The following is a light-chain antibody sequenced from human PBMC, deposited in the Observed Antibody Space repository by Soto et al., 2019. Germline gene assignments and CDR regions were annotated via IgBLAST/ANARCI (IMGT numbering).Light chain of an antibody. CDR2: GVS. CDR1: NSDVGGYNY. CDR3: CSYVDTDTWV. V-gene: IGLV2-11*01. Sequence: QSVLTQPRSVSGSPGQSVTISCTGTNSDVGGYNYVSWYQQYPGKAPKLMISGVSELPSGVPDRFSGSKSGNTASLTISGLQAEDEADYYCCSYVDTDTWVFGGGTKLTVL. J-gene: IGLJ3*02.